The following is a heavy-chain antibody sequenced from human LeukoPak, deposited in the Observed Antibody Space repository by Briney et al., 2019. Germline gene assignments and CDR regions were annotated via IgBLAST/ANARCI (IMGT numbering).Heavy chain of an antibody. Sequence: SETLSLTCAVYSESFSDYYWSWIRQSPGKGLEWIGDVNHGGSTNYNPSLKSRVTISVDTSKNQFSLKLNSVTAADTAVYYCGRDPGGTHVSWGQGTLVTVSS. CDR3: GRDPGGTHVS. CDR1: SESFSDYY. V-gene: IGHV4-34*01. CDR2: VNHGGST. J-gene: IGHJ5*02.